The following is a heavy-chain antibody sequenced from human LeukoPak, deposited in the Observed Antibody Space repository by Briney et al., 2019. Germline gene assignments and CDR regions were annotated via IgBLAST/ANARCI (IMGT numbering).Heavy chain of an antibody. CDR1: GGSISSYY. V-gene: IGHV4-59*01. CDR3: ARLSVYSGYDLYYYYYMDV. D-gene: IGHD5-12*01. Sequence: PSETLSLTCTVSGGSISSYYWSWIRRPPGKGLEWIGYIYYSGSTNYNPSPKSRVTISVDTSKNQFSLKLSSVTAADTAVYYCARLSVYSGYDLYYYYYMDVWGKGTTVTVSS. CDR2: IYYSGST. J-gene: IGHJ6*03.